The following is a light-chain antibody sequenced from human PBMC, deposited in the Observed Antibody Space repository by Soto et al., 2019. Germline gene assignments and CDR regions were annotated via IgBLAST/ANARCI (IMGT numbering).Light chain of an antibody. CDR3: QQYGRSGT. V-gene: IGKV1-5*03. CDR1: QSISSW. CDR2: KAS. Sequence: DIQMTQSPSTLAASLGDRVTITCRASQSISSWVAWYQQKPGKGPKLLIYKASHLESGVPSRFSGSGSGTEFTLTISSLQSEDFAVYYCQQYGRSGTFGQGTKVDIK. J-gene: IGKJ1*01.